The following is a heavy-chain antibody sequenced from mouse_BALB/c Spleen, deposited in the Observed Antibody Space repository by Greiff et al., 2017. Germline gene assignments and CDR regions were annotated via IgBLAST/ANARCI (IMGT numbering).Heavy chain of an antibody. J-gene: IGHJ3*01. CDR2: IWSGGST. D-gene: IGHD1-1*01. V-gene: IGHV2-2*02. CDR3: ARKDYGSSCWFAY. CDR1: GFSLTSYG. Sequence: VQLVESGPGLVQPSQSLSITCTVSGFSLTSYGVHWVRQSPGKGLEWLGVIWSGGSTDYNAAFISRLSISKDNSKSQVFFKMNSLQANDTAIYYCARKDYGSSCWFAYWGQGTLVTVSA.